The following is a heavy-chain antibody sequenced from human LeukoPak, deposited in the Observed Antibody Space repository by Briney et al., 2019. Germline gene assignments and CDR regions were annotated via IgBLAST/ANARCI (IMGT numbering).Heavy chain of an antibody. J-gene: IGHJ4*02. CDR1: GGTFSSYA. V-gene: IGHV1-69*05. Sequence: SVKVSCKASGGTFSSYAISWVRQAPGQGLEWMGRIIPIFGTANYAQKFQGRVTITTDESTSTAYMELSSLRSEDTAVYYCARDWELLNGGLYYWGQGTLVTVSS. D-gene: IGHD2-15*01. CDR3: ARDWELLNGGLYY. CDR2: IIPIFGTA.